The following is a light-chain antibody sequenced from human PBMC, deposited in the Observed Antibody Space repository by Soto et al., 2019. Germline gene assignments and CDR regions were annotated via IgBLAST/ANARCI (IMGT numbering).Light chain of an antibody. CDR3: GAWDDSLSGLV. CDR2: SDD. J-gene: IGLJ3*02. V-gene: IGLV1-44*01. CDR1: SSNIGKNA. Sequence: QSVLTQPPSASATPGQRVIISCSGSSSNIGKNAVKWYQQFPGTAPKLLIHSDDQRPSGVPDRFSGSKSGTSASLTISGLQSEDEAHSYCGAWDDSLSGLVFGGGTKVTVL.